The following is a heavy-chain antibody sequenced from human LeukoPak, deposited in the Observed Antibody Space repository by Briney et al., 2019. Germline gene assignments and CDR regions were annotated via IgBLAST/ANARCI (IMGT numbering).Heavy chain of an antibody. CDR2: IYISGSGST. Sequence: PSETLSLTCTVAGGSISSYYWSWIRQPAGKGLEWIGRIYISGSGSTNYNPSLKSRVTISVDTAKNQFSLKLSSVTAADTAVYYCARSWGGSYWYFDLWGRGTLVTVSS. J-gene: IGHJ2*01. V-gene: IGHV4-4*07. D-gene: IGHD7-27*01. CDR1: GGSISSYY. CDR3: ARSWGGSYWYFDL.